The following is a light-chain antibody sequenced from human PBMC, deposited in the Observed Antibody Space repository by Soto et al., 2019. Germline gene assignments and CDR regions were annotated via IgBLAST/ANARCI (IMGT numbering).Light chain of an antibody. V-gene: IGKV1-17*01. CDR1: QAIRND. J-gene: IGKJ5*01. CDR3: LQHNNYPPIT. CDR2: DAS. Sequence: DIQMTQSPSSLSASVGDRVTITCRASQAIRNDLAWYQQKPGKAPKGLIYDASSLQSGVPSRFSGSGSGTEFTLTISSLQPEDFATYYCLQHNNYPPITFGQGTRLEIK.